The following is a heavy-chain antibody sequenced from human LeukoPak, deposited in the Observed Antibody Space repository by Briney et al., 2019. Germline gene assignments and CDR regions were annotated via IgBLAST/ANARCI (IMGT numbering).Heavy chain of an antibody. CDR2: NYWNNDK. V-gene: IGHV2-5*01. CDR1: GFSLSTTGVG. CDR3: AHKGRGSGMYTM. Sequence: NVSGPTLVNPTQTLTLTCTFSGFSLSTTGVGVAWIRQSPGKALEWLAINYWNNDKSYSSSLKSRLTITKDTSKNQVVLVMTNMDPVDTATYYCAHKGRGSGMYTMWGQGTLVTVSS. D-gene: IGHD3-10*01. J-gene: IGHJ4*02.